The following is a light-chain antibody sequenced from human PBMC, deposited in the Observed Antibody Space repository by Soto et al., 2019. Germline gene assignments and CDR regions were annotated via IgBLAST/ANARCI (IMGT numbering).Light chain of an antibody. Sequence: EIVFTQSPGTLSLSPGERATLSCRASQSVSNNYLAWYQQKPGQAPRLLIYGASTRATGIPARFSGSGSGTEFTLTISSLQSEDFAVYYCQQYNNWPQTFGQGTKVDIK. V-gene: IGKV3-15*01. CDR3: QQYNNWPQT. J-gene: IGKJ1*01. CDR2: GAS. CDR1: QSVSNN.